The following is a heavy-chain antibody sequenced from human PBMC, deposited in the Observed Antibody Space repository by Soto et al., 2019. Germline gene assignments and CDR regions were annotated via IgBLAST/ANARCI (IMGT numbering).Heavy chain of an antibody. V-gene: IGHV6-1*01. Sequence: QSQTLSLTCAISGDSVSSNSAAWNWIRQSPSRGLEWLGRTYYRSTWYNDYAVSVKSRITINPDTSKNQFSLQLNSVTPDDTAVYYCARGEERMTIFGVVIINGMDVWGQGTTVTGSS. D-gene: IGHD3-3*01. CDR2: TYYRSTWYN. J-gene: IGHJ6*02. CDR1: GDSVSSNSAA. CDR3: ARGEERMTIFGVVIINGMDV.